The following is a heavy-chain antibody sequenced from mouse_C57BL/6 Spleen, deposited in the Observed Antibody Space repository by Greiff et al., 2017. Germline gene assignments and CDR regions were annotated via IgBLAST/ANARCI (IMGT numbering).Heavy chain of an antibody. CDR3: ARQALYYGSLYWYFDV. D-gene: IGHD1-1*01. V-gene: IGHV1-82*01. J-gene: IGHJ1*03. CDR2: IYPGDGDT. Sequence: QVQLQQSGPELVKPGASVKISCKASGYAFSSSWMNWVKQRPGKGLEWIGRIYPGDGDTNYNGKFKGKATLTADKSSSTAYMQLSSLTSEDSAVYFCARQALYYGSLYWYFDVWGTGTTVTVSS. CDR1: GYAFSSSW.